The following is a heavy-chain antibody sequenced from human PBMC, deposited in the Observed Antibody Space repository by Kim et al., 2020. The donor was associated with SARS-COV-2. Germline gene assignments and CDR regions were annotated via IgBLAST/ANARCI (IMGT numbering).Heavy chain of an antibody. J-gene: IGHJ4*02. V-gene: IGHV3-11*06. Sequence: KCRFTISRDNAKNSLYLQMNSLRAEDTAVYYCARVADYYGSGSYSYYFDYWGQGTLVTVSS. D-gene: IGHD3-10*01. CDR3: ARVADYYGSGSYSYYFDY.